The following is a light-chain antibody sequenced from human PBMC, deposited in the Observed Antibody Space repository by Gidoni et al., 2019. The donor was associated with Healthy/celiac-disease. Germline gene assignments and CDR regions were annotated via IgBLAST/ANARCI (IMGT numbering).Light chain of an antibody. CDR1: SSDVGGYNY. Sequence: QSALTQPRSVSGSPGQSVTISFTGTSSDVGGYNYVSWYQQHPGKAPKLMIYDVSKRPSGVPYRFSGSKSVNTASLTISGLQAEDEADYYCCSYAGSYTHVVFGGGTKLTVL. CDR2: DVS. J-gene: IGLJ2*01. CDR3: CSYAGSYTHVV. V-gene: IGLV2-11*01.